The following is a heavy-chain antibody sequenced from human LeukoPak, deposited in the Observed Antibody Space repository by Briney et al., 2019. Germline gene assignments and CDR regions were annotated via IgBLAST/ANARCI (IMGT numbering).Heavy chain of an antibody. Sequence: GGSLRLSCAASGFTVSSNYISWVRQAPGKGLEWVSVLYRDGTTYYADSVKGRFTASRDNSKNTVYLQISSLRAEDTAVYFCARGRESSGNVLYSWGQGTLVTVSS. J-gene: IGHJ5*02. D-gene: IGHD1-26*01. V-gene: IGHV3-53*01. CDR3: ARGRESSGNVLYS. CDR1: GFTVSSNY. CDR2: LYRDGTT.